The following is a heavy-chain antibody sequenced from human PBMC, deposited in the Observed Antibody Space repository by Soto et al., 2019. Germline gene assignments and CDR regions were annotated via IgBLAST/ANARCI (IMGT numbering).Heavy chain of an antibody. Sequence: EVQLVESEGGLVQPGGSLRLSCAVSGLTFSDHYMGWVRQAPGKGLDWVGRIRDRVHSYSTEYAASVKGRFTISRDDSRNSLYLQMNSLKMEDTAVFYCVSLWSVTGSRDYWGRGTLVTVSS. CDR3: VSLWSVTGSRDY. V-gene: IGHV3-72*01. CDR1: GLTFSDHY. D-gene: IGHD1-20*01. CDR2: IRDRVHSYST. J-gene: IGHJ4*02.